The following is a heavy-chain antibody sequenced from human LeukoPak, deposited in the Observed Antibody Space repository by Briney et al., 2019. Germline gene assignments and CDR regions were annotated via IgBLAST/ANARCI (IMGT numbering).Heavy chain of an antibody. CDR3: ARDRDYYGMDV. V-gene: IGHV1-2*06. CDR2: INPNSGGT. D-gene: IGHD3-10*01. Sequence: VASVKVSCKASGYTFTGYYMHWVRQAPGQGLEWMGRINPNSGGTNYAQKFQGRVTMTRDTSISTAYMELSRLRSDDAAVYYCARDRDYYGMDVWGQGTTVTVSS. CDR1: GYTFTGYY. J-gene: IGHJ6*02.